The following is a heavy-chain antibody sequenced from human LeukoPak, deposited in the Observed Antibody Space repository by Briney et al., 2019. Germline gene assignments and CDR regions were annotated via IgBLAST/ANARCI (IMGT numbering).Heavy chain of an antibody. Sequence: GGSLRLSCGASGLTFSTYSMNWVRQAPGKGLEWVSCISSDSGTRYYAVSVKGRFTISRDNAKNSLYLEMNSLRAEDTAVYYCARAAQPGFDPWGQGTLVTVSS. CDR2: ISSDSGTR. CDR3: ARAAQPGFDP. V-gene: IGHV3-48*01. D-gene: IGHD1-14*01. J-gene: IGHJ5*02. CDR1: GLTFSTYS.